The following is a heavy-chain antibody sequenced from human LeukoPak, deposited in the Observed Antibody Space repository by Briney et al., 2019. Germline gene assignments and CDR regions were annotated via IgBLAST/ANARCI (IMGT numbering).Heavy chain of an antibody. Sequence: ASVKVSCKASGYTFTGYYMHWVRQAPGQGLEWMGWINPNSGGTNCAQKFQGRVTMTRDTSISTAYMELSRLRSDDTAVYYCARPLYSNYGYFQHWGQGTLVTVSS. J-gene: IGHJ1*01. CDR1: GYTFTGYY. D-gene: IGHD4-11*01. V-gene: IGHV1-2*02. CDR2: INPNSGGT. CDR3: ARPLYSNYGYFQH.